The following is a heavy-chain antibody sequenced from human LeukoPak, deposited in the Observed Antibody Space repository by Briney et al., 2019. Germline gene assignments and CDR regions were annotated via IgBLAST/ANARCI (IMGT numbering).Heavy chain of an antibody. D-gene: IGHD5-24*01. Sequence: GGSLRLSCAASGFTFSSYSMNWVRQAPGKGLEWVSSISSSSSCIYYADSVKGRFTISRDNAKNSLYLQMNSLRAEDTAVYYCARGPACWRWTPTCPIYFDYWGQGTLVTVSS. J-gene: IGHJ4*02. CDR3: ARGPACWRWTPTCPIYFDY. CDR1: GFTFSSYS. V-gene: IGHV3-21*01. CDR2: ISSSSSCI.